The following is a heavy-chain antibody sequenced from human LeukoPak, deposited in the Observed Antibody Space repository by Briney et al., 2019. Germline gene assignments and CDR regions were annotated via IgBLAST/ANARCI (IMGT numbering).Heavy chain of an antibody. CDR3: ARRAYYDSSGYHPTSGYFDL. Sequence: SETLSLTCSVSGGSMFSYYWNWIRQSPGKGLEWIGYIYSNGITNYSPSLRSRGTISSATSRNQFSLRLTSVTAADTAIYYCARRAYYDSSGYHPTSGYFDLWGRGTLVTVSS. J-gene: IGHJ2*01. CDR2: IYSNGIT. V-gene: IGHV4-4*08. D-gene: IGHD3-22*01. CDR1: GGSMFSYY.